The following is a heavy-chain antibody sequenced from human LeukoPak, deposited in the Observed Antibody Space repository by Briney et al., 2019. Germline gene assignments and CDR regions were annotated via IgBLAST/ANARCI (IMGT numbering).Heavy chain of an antibody. CDR2: LRGDGET. V-gene: IGHV3-23*01. CDR1: GLSFTNFA. CDR3: ARASWVSSADAVR. D-gene: IGHD3-16*01. J-gene: IGHJ4*02. Sequence: GGSLRLSCAASGLSFTNFAMSWVRQAPARGPEWVSSLRGDGETFYGDSVRGRFTLSRDDSRNTVYLQLNNLRVEDTAIYYCARASWVSSADAVRWGQGTQVTVSS.